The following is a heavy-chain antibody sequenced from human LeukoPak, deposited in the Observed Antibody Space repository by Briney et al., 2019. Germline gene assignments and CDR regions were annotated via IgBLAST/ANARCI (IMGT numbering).Heavy chain of an antibody. V-gene: IGHV1-46*01. CDR3: ARSITMVRGVASGWFDP. Sequence: ASVKVSCKASGYTFTSYYIHWVRQAPGQGLEWMGIINPSGGSTSYAQKFQGRVTMTRDTSTSTVYMELSSLRSEDTAVYYCARSITMVRGVASGWFDPWGQGTLVTVSS. J-gene: IGHJ5*02. CDR1: GYTFTSYY. CDR2: INPSGGST. D-gene: IGHD3-10*01.